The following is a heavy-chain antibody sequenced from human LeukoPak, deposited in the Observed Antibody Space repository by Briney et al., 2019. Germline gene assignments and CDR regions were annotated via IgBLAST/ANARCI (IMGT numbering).Heavy chain of an antibody. Sequence: SETLSRTFAVDGGSFRGYYWSWIRQPPGKGLEWIGEINHSGSTNYNPSLKSRVTISVDTSKNQFSLKLSSVTAADTAVYYCARGVLWFGEKYYFDYWGQGTLVTVSS. CDR1: GGSFRGYY. D-gene: IGHD3-10*01. V-gene: IGHV4-34*01. CDR3: ARGVLWFGEKYYFDY. CDR2: INHSGST. J-gene: IGHJ4*02.